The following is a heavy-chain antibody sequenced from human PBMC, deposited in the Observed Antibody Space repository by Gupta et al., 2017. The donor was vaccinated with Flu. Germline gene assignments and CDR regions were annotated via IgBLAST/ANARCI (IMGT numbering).Heavy chain of an antibody. V-gene: IGHV4-39*01. CDR1: GGSISDTSYY. CDR2: VGYSGNT. Sequence: HLQLQESGPGLVKPSETLSLFCTVSGGSISDTSYYWGWNRQPPGKGLEWNGNVGYSGNTFYNPSLKSRVTISVDTSKNQFSLKLSSVTAADTAVYYCARRITYGKTFDYWGQGSLVTVSS. D-gene: IGHD2/OR15-2a*01. CDR3: ARRITYGKTFDY. J-gene: IGHJ4*02.